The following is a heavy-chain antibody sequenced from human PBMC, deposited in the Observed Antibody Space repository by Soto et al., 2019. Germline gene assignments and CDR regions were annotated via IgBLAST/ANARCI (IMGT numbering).Heavy chain of an antibody. J-gene: IGHJ5*02. D-gene: IGHD1-26*01. CDR2: ISASGGLK. CDR1: GFTFTNYA. V-gene: IGHV3-23*01. CDR3: AREVGAPSGWLDP. Sequence: EVQLSESGGDLRQPGGSLRLSCAASGFTFTNYAMTWVRQTPGKGLEWVSGISASGGLKYYAVSVRGRFTVSRDNSKNILYLQMDNLRDEDTALYYCAREVGAPSGWLDPWGQGTQVTVSS.